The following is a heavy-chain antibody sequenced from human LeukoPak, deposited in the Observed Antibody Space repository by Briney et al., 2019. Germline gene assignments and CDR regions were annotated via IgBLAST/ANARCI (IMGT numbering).Heavy chain of an antibody. D-gene: IGHD5-18*01. CDR3: ARSRQYSYGPFDY. CDR2: VSYTGST. CDR1: GGSISSYY. J-gene: IGHJ4*02. Sequence: SETLSLTCTVSGGSISSYYWSWIRQPPGKGLEWIGYVSYTGSTTYNPSLKSRVTISIETSKNQFSLRLSPVTAADTSVYYCARSRQYSYGPFDYWGQGALVTVSS. V-gene: IGHV4-59*01.